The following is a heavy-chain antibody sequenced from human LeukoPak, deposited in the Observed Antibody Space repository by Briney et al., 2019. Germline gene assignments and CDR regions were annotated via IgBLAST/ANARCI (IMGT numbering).Heavy chain of an antibody. J-gene: IGHJ5*02. D-gene: IGHD2-15*01. CDR1: GYTSTGYY. CDR2: IIPIFGTA. V-gene: IGHV1-69*13. CDR3: ARDSQGYCSGGSCNWFDP. Sequence: ASVKVSCKASGYTSTGYYMHWVRQAPGQGLEWMGGIIPIFGTANYAQKFQGRVTITADESTSTAYMELSSLRSEDTAVYYCARDSQGYCSGGSCNWFDPWGQGTLVTVSS.